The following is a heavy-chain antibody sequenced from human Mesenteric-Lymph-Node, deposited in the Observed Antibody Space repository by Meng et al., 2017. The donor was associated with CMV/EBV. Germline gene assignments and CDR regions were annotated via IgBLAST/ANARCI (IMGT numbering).Heavy chain of an antibody. CDR1: GGTFSSSA. V-gene: IGHV1-69*01. D-gene: IGHD3-10*01. Sequence: GGTFSSSAITWVRQAPRQGLEWMGGIIPIFGTANYSQKFQGRVTITADESTSTAYMELSSLRSEDTAVYYCARGATMIRGVKNWFDPWGQGTLVTVSS. CDR3: ARGATMIRGVKNWFDP. J-gene: IGHJ5*02. CDR2: IIPIFGTA.